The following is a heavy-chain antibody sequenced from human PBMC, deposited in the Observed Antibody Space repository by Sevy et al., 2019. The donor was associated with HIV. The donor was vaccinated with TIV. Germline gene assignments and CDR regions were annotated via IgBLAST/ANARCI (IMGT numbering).Heavy chain of an antibody. V-gene: IGHV3-23*01. Sequence: GGSLRLSCAASGFGLNGNAMSWVPQAPGKGLEWVAAIHGGDDTTHYGDSVKGRFTISRDSFKNILYLQMDSLRVEDTAVYYCAKDILGWAFDYWGHGTLVTVSS. D-gene: IGHD3-3*01. CDR1: GFGLNGNA. CDR2: IHGGDDTT. CDR3: AKDILGWAFDY. J-gene: IGHJ4*01.